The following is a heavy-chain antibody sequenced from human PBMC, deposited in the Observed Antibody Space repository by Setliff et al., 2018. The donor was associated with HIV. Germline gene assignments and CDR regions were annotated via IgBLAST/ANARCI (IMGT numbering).Heavy chain of an antibody. D-gene: IGHD2-21*02. CDR1: GYAISSGYY. J-gene: IGHJ3*02. CDR2: IYHTGST. V-gene: IGHV4-38-2*02. Sequence: PSETLSLTCAVSGYAISSGYYWGWIRRPPGKGLEWIGSIYHTGSTHYNPSLKSRTTMSLDTSMNQFSLKLTSVTAADTGVYYCAREVDVVTTSHAFDIWGQGTMVTVSS. CDR3: AREVDVVTTSHAFDI.